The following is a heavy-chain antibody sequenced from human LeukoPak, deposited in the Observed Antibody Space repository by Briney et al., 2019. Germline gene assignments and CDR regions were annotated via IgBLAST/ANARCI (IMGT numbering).Heavy chain of an antibody. J-gene: IGHJ4*02. Sequence: PSETLSLTCSVSGASINSHYWSWLRQSPGKGLEGIGYVFNCGSNNYNPSLKSRVTMSLDTSRDQFSLRLSSETAADTAIYFCASRPAGSTWYGVFDYWRQGTLVTVSS. CDR1: GASINSHY. CDR2: VFNCGSN. V-gene: IGHV4-59*11. D-gene: IGHD6-13*01. CDR3: ASRPAGSTWYGVFDY.